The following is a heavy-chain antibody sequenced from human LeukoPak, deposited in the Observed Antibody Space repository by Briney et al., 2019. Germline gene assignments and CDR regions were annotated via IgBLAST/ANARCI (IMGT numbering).Heavy chain of an antibody. D-gene: IGHD3-16*01. V-gene: IGHV4-59*08. CDR2: IYYSGST. CDR3: AKHFTGPGTYAPYFGMDV. CDR1: GDSIRNYY. J-gene: IGHJ6*02. Sequence: SETLSFTCTVSGDSIRNYYYSWIRQPPGKGLEWVGYIYYSGSTSYNPSLMSRVTISVDTPKNQFSLKLSSVTAADTAMYYCAKHFTGPGTYAPYFGMDVWGQGTTVTVSS.